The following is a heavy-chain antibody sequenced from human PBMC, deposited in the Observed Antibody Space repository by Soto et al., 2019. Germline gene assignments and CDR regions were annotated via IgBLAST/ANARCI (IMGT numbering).Heavy chain of an antibody. CDR2: IYPGDSDT. J-gene: IGHJ6*02. Sequence: GESEKISCKGSGYSFTTYLIGWVRQMTGKGLEGMVIIYPGDSDTRYSPSFQGQVTISADKSINTTYLQWSSLKASDTAIYYCARQAAAGKYYYAMDVWGQGTTVTVSS. V-gene: IGHV5-51*01. CDR1: GYSFTTYL. D-gene: IGHD6-13*01. CDR3: ARQAAAGKYYYAMDV.